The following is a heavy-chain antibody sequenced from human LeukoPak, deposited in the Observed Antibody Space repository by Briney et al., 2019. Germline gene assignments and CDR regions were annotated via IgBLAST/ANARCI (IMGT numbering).Heavy chain of an antibody. J-gene: IGHJ5*02. D-gene: IGHD2-8*01. V-gene: IGHV1-69*05. CDR2: IIPIFGTA. Sequence: SVKVSCKASGGTFSSYAISWVRQAPGQGLEWMGGIIPIFGTANYAQKFQGGVTMTRNTSISTAYMELSSLRSEDTAVYYCARGVVLLEWFDPWGQGTLVTVSS. CDR3: ARGVVLLEWFDP. CDR1: GGTFSSYA.